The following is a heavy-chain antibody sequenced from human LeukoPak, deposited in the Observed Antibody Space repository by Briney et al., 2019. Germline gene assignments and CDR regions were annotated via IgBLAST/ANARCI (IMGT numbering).Heavy chain of an antibody. V-gene: IGHV3-11*04. CDR1: GFTLSDYY. CDR2: ITSNGGPI. Sequence: GGSLRLSCAASGFTLSDYYMSWIRQAPGKGLEWLAYITSNGGPIYYADSLKGRFTISRDNPKNSLYLQMNSLRAEDTAVYYCVRDPGYSAFHWGQGTLVTVSS. J-gene: IGHJ4*02. D-gene: IGHD5-12*01. CDR3: VRDPGYSAFH.